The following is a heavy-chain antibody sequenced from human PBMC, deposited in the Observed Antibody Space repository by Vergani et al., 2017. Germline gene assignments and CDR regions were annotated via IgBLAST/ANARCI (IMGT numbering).Heavy chain of an antibody. Sequence: QVQLVQSGAEVKKPGASVKVSCKASGYTFTSYGISWVRQAPGQGLEWMGWISAYNGNTNYAKKLQGRVTMTTDTSTSTAYMELRSLRADDTAVYYCAREDTAMVNGLQYYYTTWTSGAKGPRSPSP. D-gene: IGHD5-18*01. CDR2: ISAYNGNT. J-gene: IGHJ6*03. V-gene: IGHV1-18*01. CDR1: GYTFTSYG. CDR3: AREDTAMVNGLQYYYTTWTS.